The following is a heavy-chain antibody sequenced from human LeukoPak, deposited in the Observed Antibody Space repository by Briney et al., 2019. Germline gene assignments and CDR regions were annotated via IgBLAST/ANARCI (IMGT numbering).Heavy chain of an antibody. D-gene: IGHD3-22*01. CDR2: IKQDGSEK. Sequence: PGGSLRLSCAASGFTFRSYWMSWVRQAPGKGLEWVANIKQDGSEKYYVDSVKGRFTISRDNAKNSLYLQMNSLRAEDTAVYYCARDLGSGYYYIPFDYWGQGTLVTVSS. CDR1: GFTFRSYW. CDR3: ARDLGSGYYYIPFDY. V-gene: IGHV3-7*01. J-gene: IGHJ4*02.